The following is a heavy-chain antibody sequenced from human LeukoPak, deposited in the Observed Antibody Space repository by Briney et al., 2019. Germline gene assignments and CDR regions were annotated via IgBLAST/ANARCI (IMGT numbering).Heavy chain of an antibody. Sequence: SETLSLTCAVYGGSFGGYYWSWIRQPPGKGLEWIGEINHSGSTNYNPSLKSRVTISVDTSKNQFSLKLSSVTAADAAVYYCARGYYDFWSGYRKYFDYWGQGTLVTVSS. J-gene: IGHJ4*02. V-gene: IGHV4-34*01. CDR2: INHSGST. CDR3: ARGYYDFWSGYRKYFDY. CDR1: GGSFGGYY. D-gene: IGHD3-3*01.